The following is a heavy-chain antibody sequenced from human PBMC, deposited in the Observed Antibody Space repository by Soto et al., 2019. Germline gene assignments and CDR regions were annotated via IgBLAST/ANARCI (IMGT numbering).Heavy chain of an antibody. V-gene: IGHV1-18*01. CDR3: SRFSYDFWSGYFLGTPFDY. CDR2: ISAYNGNT. CDR1: GYTFTSYG. J-gene: IGHJ4*02. D-gene: IGHD3-3*01. Sequence: QVQLVQSGAEVKKPGASVKVSCKASGYTFTSYGISWVRQAPGQGLEWMGWISAYNGNTNYAQKLKGIVTMPTYTSTSTAYMELRSLRSDDTAVYYCSRFSYDFWSGYFLGTPFDYWGQGTLVTVSS.